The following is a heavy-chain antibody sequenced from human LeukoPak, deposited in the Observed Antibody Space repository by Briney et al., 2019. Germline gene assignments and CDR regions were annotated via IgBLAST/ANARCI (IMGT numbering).Heavy chain of an antibody. D-gene: IGHD3/OR15-3a*01. J-gene: IGHJ4*02. V-gene: IGHV4-30-2*01. CDR3: ARDVGLGIPVFDY. CDR2: IYHSGST. Sequence: SETLSLTCAVSGGSISSGGYSWSWIRQPPGKGLEWIGYIYHSGSTYYNPSLKSRVTISVDRSKNQFSLKLSSVTAADTAVYYCARDVGLGIPVFDYWGQGTLVTVSP. CDR1: GGSISSGGYS.